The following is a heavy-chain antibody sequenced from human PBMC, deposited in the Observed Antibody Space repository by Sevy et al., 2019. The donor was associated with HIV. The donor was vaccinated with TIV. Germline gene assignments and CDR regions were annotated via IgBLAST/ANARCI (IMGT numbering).Heavy chain of an antibody. J-gene: IGHJ4*02. CDR2: IYPGDSDT. D-gene: IGHD2-2*01. V-gene: IGHV5-51*01. CDR3: ARRGYCSTTNCYSNYDF. Sequence: GESLKISCKGSGDSFTNYWIGWVRQMPGKGLEWMGVIYPGDSDTRYSPSFQGQVTISADRSITTTYLQWNRLRASDTAMYYCARRGYCSTTNCYSNYDFWGQGTLVTVSS. CDR1: GDSFTNYW.